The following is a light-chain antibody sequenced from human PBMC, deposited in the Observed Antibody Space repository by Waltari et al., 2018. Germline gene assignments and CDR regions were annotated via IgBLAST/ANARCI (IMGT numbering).Light chain of an antibody. CDR3: QQRSIWPYT. J-gene: IGKJ2*01. CDR1: QSIRTY. CDR2: DAS. Sequence: EIVLTQSPATLSLSPGETATLSCRASQSIRTYLGWYQQKPGQAPRPLLFDASGRATGIPARFRGTGSGTDFTLTVSDLEPEDFGIYYCQQRSIWPYTFGQGTRLEIK. V-gene: IGKV3-11*01.